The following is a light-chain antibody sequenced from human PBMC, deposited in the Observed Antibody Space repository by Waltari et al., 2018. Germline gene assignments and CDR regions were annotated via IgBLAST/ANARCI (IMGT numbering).Light chain of an antibody. CDR1: QRRLQSNGYNY. V-gene: IGKV2-28*01. J-gene: IGKJ1*01. CDR2: LGS. Sequence: DIVVTQSPLSLPVTPGEPASIPCRSTQRRLQSNGYNYLDWYLQKPGQAPHLLLYLGSNRASGVPDRFSGSGSGTNFTLKISRVEAEDVGVYYCMQALQPPWTFGQGTKVEI. CDR3: MQALQPPWT.